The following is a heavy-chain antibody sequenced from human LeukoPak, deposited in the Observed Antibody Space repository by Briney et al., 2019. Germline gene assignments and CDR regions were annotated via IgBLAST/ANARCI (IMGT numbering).Heavy chain of an antibody. Sequence: GGSPRLSCAASGFTVSSNYMSWVRQAPGQGLEWVSVIYSGGSTYYADSVKGRFTISRDNSKNTLYLQMNSLRAEDTAVYYCARAGPNYGSGSYLDYWGQGTLVIVSS. CDR2: IYSGGST. D-gene: IGHD3-10*01. CDR3: ARAGPNYGSGSYLDY. CDR1: GFTVSSNY. V-gene: IGHV3-53*01. J-gene: IGHJ4*02.